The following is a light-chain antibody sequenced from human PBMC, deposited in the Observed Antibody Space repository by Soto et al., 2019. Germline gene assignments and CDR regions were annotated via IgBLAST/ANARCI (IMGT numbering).Light chain of an antibody. V-gene: IGLV1-44*01. CDR1: GSNIGSSS. J-gene: IGLJ1*01. Sequence: QSVLTQPPSASGTPGQRVTISCSGSGSNIGSSSVNWYQQLPGTAPKLLIYNNNQWPSGVPDRFSGSKSGTSASLAISGLQSEDEADYYCAAWDVTLNGLYVFGTGTKLTV. CDR3: AAWDVTLNGLYV. CDR2: NNN.